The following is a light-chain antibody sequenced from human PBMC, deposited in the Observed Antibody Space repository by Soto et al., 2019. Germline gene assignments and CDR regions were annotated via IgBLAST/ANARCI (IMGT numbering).Light chain of an antibody. V-gene: IGLV1-44*01. CDR1: SSNIGSDA. J-gene: IGLJ1*01. CDR3: CSYVGSYSYV. Sequence: QSVLTQPPSASGTPGQRVTISCSGSSSNIGSDAVSWFQQLPGTAPKLLIYSNNQRPSGVPDRFSGSKSGNTASLTISGLQAEDEADYYCCSYVGSYSYVFGIGTKLTVL. CDR2: SNN.